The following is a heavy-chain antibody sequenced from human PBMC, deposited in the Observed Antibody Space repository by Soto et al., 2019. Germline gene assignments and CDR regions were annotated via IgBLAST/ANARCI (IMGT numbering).Heavy chain of an antibody. CDR3: ARISLGYCSSTRCPSPNYYYYYGMDV. J-gene: IGHJ6*02. CDR1: GGSISSSSYY. CDR2: IYYSGST. Sequence: PSETLSLTCTVSGGSISSSSYYRGWIRQPPGKGLEWIGSIYYSGSTYYNPSLKSRVTISVDTSKNQFSLKLSSVTAADTAVYYCARISLGYCSSTRCPSPNYYYYYGMDVWGQGTTVTVSS. D-gene: IGHD2-2*01. V-gene: IGHV4-39*01.